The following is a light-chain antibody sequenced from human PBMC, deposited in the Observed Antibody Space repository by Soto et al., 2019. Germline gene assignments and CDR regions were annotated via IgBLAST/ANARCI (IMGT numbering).Light chain of an antibody. CDR3: CSYAGTNTYV. CDR1: SSHVGTYNL. J-gene: IGLJ1*01. Sequence: QSALTQPASVSGSPGQSITISCTGTSSHVGTYNLVSWYQQYSGKAPKLMIYEVSKRPSGVSNRFSGSKSGNTASLTISGLHAEDEADYYCCSYAGTNTYVLGTGTKVTVL. V-gene: IGLV2-23*02. CDR2: EVS.